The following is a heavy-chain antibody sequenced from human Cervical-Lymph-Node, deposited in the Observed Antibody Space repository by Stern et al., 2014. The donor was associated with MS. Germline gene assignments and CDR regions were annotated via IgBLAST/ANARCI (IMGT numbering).Heavy chain of an antibody. CDR1: GYKFSIYW. CDR2: IYPGDSEN. V-gene: IGHV5-51*01. Sequence: EVQLEESGAELIRPGESLKISCKGSGYKFSIYWIAWVRQMPGKGLEWMGIIYPGDSENRYSPSFQGHVTMSADKSTSTAYLQWSSLNASDTAMYFCARQTTAWASDVWGQGTLVTVSS. D-gene: IGHD1-14*01. J-gene: IGHJ4*02. CDR3: ARQTTAWASDV.